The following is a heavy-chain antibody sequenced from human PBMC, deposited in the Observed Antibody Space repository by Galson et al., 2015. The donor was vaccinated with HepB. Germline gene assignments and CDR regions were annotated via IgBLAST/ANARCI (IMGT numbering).Heavy chain of an antibody. D-gene: IGHD3-22*01. Sequence: ETLSLTCTVSGGSISSSSYYWGWIRQPPGKGLEWIGSIYYSGSTYYNPSLKSRVTISVDTSKNQFSLKLSSVTAADTAVYYCARHPAGYYDSSGYYRREVLYYFDYWGQGTLVTVSS. CDR2: IYYSGST. CDR1: GGSISSSSYY. J-gene: IGHJ4*02. V-gene: IGHV4-39*01. CDR3: ARHPAGYYDSSGYYRREVLYYFDY.